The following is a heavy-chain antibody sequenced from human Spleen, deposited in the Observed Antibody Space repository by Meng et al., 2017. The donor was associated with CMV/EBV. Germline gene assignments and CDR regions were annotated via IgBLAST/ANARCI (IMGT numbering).Heavy chain of an antibody. V-gene: IGHV4-4*07. CDR3: AREGSPPY. D-gene: IGHD6-13*01. CDR1: GGSISSYY. J-gene: IGHJ4*02. Sequence: GSLRLSCTVSGGSISSYYWSWIRQPAGKGLEWIGRIYTSGSTNYNPSLKSRVTISVDTSKNQFSLKLSSVTAADTAVYYCAREGSPPYWGQGTLVTVSS. CDR2: IYTSGST.